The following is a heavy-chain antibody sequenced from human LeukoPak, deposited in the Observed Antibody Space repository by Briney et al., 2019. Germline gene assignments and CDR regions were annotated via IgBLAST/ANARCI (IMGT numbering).Heavy chain of an antibody. Sequence: SETLSLTCSPSGYSVTSGYYWGWIRQPPGKGLEWIGTIYHRGTTYYNSSLKNRVTISIDKSKNHFTLNLTSVIAADTAVYYCAQYDSGGYYSTYWGQGTLVTVSS. CDR2: IYHRGTT. CDR3: AQYDSGGYYSTY. D-gene: IGHD3-22*01. CDR1: GYSVTSGYY. V-gene: IGHV4-38-2*02. J-gene: IGHJ4*02.